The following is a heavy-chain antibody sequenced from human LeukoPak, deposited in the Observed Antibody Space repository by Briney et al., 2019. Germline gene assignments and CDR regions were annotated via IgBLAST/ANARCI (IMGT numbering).Heavy chain of an antibody. J-gene: IGHJ4*02. D-gene: IGHD5-18*01. CDR2: IRYDGSNK. V-gene: IGHV3-30*02. CDR1: GYTFTGYY. CDR3: ARGGELDTAMAIGY. Sequence: SCKASGYTFTGYYMHWVRQAPGKGLEWVAFIRYDGSNKYYADSVKGRFTISRDNSKNTLYLQMNSLRAEDTAVYYCARGGELDTAMAIGYWGQGTLVTVSS.